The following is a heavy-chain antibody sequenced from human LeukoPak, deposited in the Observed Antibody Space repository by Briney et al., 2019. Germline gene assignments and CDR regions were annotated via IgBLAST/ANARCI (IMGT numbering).Heavy chain of an antibody. D-gene: IGHD2/OR15-2a*01. V-gene: IGHV4-59*01. CDR1: AGSFSSYY. Sequence: SETLSPTRIVSAGSFSSYYWSWIRPPPGKGLELIAYIYYSGSTNYNPSLKSRVTISLDTSKNQFSLKLSSVTAAGTAIYYCARVLSRYYLDLWGQGKMVTVSS. CDR2: IYYSGST. J-gene: IGHJ3*01. CDR3: ARVLSRYYLDL.